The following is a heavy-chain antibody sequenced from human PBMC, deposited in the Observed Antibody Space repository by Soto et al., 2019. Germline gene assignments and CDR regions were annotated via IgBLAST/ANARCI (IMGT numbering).Heavy chain of an antibody. D-gene: IGHD5-12*01. CDR1: GYSFTSYW. J-gene: IGHJ6*03. V-gene: IGHV5-51*01. Sequence: GESLKISCKGSGYSFTSYWIGWVRQMPGKGLEWMGIIYPGDSDTRYSPSFQGQVTISAAKSISTAYLQWSSLKASDTAMYYCARQGGYDYYYYYMDVWGKGTTVTVSS. CDR3: ARQGGYDYYYYYMDV. CDR2: IYPGDSDT.